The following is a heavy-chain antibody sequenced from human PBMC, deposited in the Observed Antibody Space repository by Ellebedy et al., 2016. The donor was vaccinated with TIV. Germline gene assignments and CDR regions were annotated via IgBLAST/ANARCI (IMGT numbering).Heavy chain of an antibody. J-gene: IGHJ6*02. D-gene: IGHD1-14*01. CDR3: ARARSPEFYKSSPMDV. Sequence: GGSLRLXXAASGFTFSSYAMSWVRQAPGKGLEWVSAISGSGGSTYYADSVKGRFTISRDSSKTSVPLQMNSLRLDDTAVYYCARARSPEFYKSSPMDVWGQGTTVTVSS. CDR2: ISGSGGST. V-gene: IGHV3-23*01. CDR1: GFTFSSYA.